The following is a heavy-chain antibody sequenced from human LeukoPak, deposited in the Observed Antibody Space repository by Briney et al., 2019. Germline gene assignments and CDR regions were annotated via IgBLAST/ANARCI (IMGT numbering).Heavy chain of an antibody. D-gene: IGHD2-21*02. V-gene: IGHV4-39*01. CDR1: GGSISSSSYY. CDR2: IYYSGHT. J-gene: IGHJ4*02. Sequence: PSETLSLTCTVSGGSISSSSYYWGWIRQPPGKGLEWIGGIYYSGHTYYNPSLKSRVTISVDTSKNQFSRKLSSVTAADTAVYYCARPRQGDYYFDYWGQGTLVTVSS. CDR3: ARPRQGDYYFDY.